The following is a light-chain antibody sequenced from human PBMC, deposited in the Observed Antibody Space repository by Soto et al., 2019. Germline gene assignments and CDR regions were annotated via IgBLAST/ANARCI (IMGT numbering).Light chain of an antibody. Sequence: EIVMTQSPATLSVSPGGRATLSCRASQSISDTLAWYQQKPGQAPRLLIYDASIRATGIPARFSGSGSGTDFTLTISSLEPEDFAVYFCQQRSDWPPLTFGQGTRLEIK. CDR3: QQRSDWPPLT. CDR2: DAS. J-gene: IGKJ5*01. V-gene: IGKV3-11*01. CDR1: QSISDT.